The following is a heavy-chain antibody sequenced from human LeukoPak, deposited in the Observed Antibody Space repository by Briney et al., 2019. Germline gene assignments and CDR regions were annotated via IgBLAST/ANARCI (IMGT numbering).Heavy chain of an antibody. CDR1: GGTFSSYA. J-gene: IGHJ4*02. CDR3: ARDKGEMATIAPFDY. D-gene: IGHD5-24*01. Sequence: ASVKVSCKASGGTFSSYAISWVRQAPGQGLEWMGEIIPIFGTANYAQKFQGRVTITAGKSTSTAYMELSSLRSEDTAVYYCARDKGEMATIAPFDYWGQGTLVTVSS. V-gene: IGHV1-69*06. CDR2: IIPIFGTA.